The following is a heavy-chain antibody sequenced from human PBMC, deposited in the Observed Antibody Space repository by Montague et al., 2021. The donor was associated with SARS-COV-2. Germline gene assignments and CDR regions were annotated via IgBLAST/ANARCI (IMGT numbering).Heavy chain of an antibody. Sequence: SETLSLTCTVSGGSISSYYWSWIRQPPGKGLEWIGYLYYSGSTXXXPSXXXRVTISVDTSKNQFSLTLNSVTAANTAVYYCSRVKSNTSWVRHPTEVWGKGTTVTVSS. J-gene: IGHJ6*04. V-gene: IGHV4-59*01. D-gene: IGHD6-6*01. CDR3: SRVKSNTSWVRHPTEV. CDR2: LYYSGST. CDR1: GGSISSYY.